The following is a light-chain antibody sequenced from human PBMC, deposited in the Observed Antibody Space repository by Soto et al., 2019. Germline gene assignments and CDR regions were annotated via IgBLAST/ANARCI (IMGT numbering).Light chain of an antibody. Sequence: QLVLTQSPSASASLGASVKLTCTLSSGHSNYAIAWHQQQSEKGPRYLMKLNSDGSHSKGDGIPDRFSGSSSGAERYLTISSPQSEDEADYYCQTWGSGIVVFGGATKLTVL. V-gene: IGLV4-69*01. CDR1: SGHSNYA. CDR2: LNSDGSH. J-gene: IGLJ2*01. CDR3: QTWGSGIVV.